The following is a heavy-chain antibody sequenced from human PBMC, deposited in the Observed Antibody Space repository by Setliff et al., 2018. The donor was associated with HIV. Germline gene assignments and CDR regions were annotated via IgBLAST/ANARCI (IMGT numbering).Heavy chain of an antibody. Sequence: SETLSLTCTVSGGSMSGLYWSWIRQPPGKGLEWVGYIYYDGTTTYNPSLKSRATISVDTSENQFSLTLSSATAADTAVYYCARVSHYDSNGFYTKTQYSLDYWGQGTLVTVSS. CDR3: ARVSHYDSNGFYTKTQYSLDY. D-gene: IGHD3-22*01. V-gene: IGHV4-59*01. J-gene: IGHJ4*02. CDR1: GGSMSGLY. CDR2: IYYDGTT.